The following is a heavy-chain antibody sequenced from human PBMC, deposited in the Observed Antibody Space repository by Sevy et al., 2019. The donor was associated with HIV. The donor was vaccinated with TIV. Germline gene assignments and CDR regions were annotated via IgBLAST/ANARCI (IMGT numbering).Heavy chain of an antibody. Sequence: GGSLRLSCAASGFAFSTHAMHWVRQAPGKGLEWVAVISYEGTETFYAASVEGRFTISRDNSKNMLSLQINSLRPEDTAVYYCARDEGYSVKWYPLYWGHGTLVTVSS. D-gene: IGHD1-26*01. CDR3: ARDEGYSVKWYPLY. CDR2: ISYEGTET. J-gene: IGHJ4*01. CDR1: GFAFSTHA. V-gene: IGHV3-30-3*01.